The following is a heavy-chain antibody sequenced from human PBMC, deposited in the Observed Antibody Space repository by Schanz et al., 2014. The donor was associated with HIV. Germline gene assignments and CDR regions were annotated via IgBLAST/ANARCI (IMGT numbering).Heavy chain of an antibody. CDR3: ARADYYGSGSYYKNYYYGMDV. CDR2: IYYSGST. J-gene: IGHJ6*02. D-gene: IGHD3-10*01. Sequence: QVQLQESGPGLVKPSQTLSLTCTVSGGSISSGGHYWSWIRQHPGKGLEWIGYIYYSGSTYKNPSLKSRVNISVDTAKNQFSLQLSAVTAADTAVYYCARADYYGSGSYYKNYYYGMDVWGQGTTVTVSS. V-gene: IGHV4-31*03. CDR1: GGSISSGGHY.